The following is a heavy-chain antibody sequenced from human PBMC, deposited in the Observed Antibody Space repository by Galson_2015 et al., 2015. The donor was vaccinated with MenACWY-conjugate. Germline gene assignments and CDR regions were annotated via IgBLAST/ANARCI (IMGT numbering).Heavy chain of an antibody. V-gene: IGHV3-48*03. CDR3: ARVGTWIHQYFYYMDV. D-gene: IGHD5-18*01. Sequence: SLRLSCAASGFTFTGYEFNWVCQAPGKGLEWLSYISKSGSPIYYADSVKGRFTISRDNMTKSLFLAMNSLRAGDTGVYYCARVGTWIHQYFYYMDVWGKGTTVTVSS. J-gene: IGHJ6*03. CDR1: GFTFTGYE. CDR2: ISKSGSPI.